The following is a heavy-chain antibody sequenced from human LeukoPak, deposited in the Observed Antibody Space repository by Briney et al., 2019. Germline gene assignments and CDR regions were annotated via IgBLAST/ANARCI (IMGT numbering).Heavy chain of an antibody. Sequence: ASVKVSCKASGYTFTDFYIHWVRQAPGQGLEWMGWINPNSGGTNYAQKFQGRVTMTRDTSISTAYMELSRLRSDDTAVYYCARDSPQDYGVSTLSDYWGQGTLVTVSS. CDR3: ARDSPQDYGVSTLSDY. CDR1: GYTFTDFY. D-gene: IGHD4-17*01. J-gene: IGHJ4*02. V-gene: IGHV1-2*02. CDR2: INPNSGGT.